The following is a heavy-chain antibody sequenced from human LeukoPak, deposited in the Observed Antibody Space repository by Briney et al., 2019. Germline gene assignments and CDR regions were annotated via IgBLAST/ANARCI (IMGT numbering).Heavy chain of an antibody. V-gene: IGHV1-24*01. CDR1: GYTLTELS. CDR3: ATEALDDSDSYFEY. Sequence: ALVTVSCEVSGYTLTELSMHWVRQAPGKGLEWMGRFDPEDGETIYAQTLQGRVTMTEDTSTDTAYMELSSLRSEDTAVYYCATEALDDSDSYFEYWGQGTLVTVSS. CDR2: FDPEDGET. D-gene: IGHD3-10*01. J-gene: IGHJ4*02.